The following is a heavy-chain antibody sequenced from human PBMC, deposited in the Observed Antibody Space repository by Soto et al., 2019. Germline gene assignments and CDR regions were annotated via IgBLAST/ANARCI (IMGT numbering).Heavy chain of an antibody. CDR1: GFIFSNYG. Sequence: EVQLVESGGGLVQPGGSLRLSCAGSGFIFSNYGMHWVRQGPGTGLEWISYVSGSATSRYYADSVQGRFTISRDNAKNSLYLQMNSLRDDVTAVYYCSGALLLGGSSGWGFNSWGQGTLVTFSS. D-gene: IGHD3-22*01. CDR3: SGALLLGGSSGWGFNS. J-gene: IGHJ5*01. V-gene: IGHV3-48*02. CDR2: VSGSATSR.